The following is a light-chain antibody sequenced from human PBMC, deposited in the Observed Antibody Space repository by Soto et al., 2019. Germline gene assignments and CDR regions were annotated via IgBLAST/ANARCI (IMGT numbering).Light chain of an antibody. CDR2: GVT. Sequence: QSALTQPASVSGSPGQSITISCTGTSSDVGAYYSVSWYQHHPGKAPKLIIYGVTNRPSGVSNRFSGSKSGNTASPTISGLQAEDEADYHCSSYTSGSSHYVFGTGTKVTGL. V-gene: IGLV2-14*01. CDR1: SSDVGAYYS. CDR3: SSYTSGSSHYV. J-gene: IGLJ1*01.